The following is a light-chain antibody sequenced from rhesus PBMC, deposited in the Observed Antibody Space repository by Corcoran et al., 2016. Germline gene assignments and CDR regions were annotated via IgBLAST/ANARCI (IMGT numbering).Light chain of an antibody. J-gene: IGKJ2*01. CDR3: QQHDNSPYS. Sequence: DIQMTQSPSSLSASVGDRVTITCRASQGISNWLAWYQQKPGKAQKHLIYRAPNLETGVPSRFRGSGSWTDFTLTISSLQPEDIATYYCQQHDNSPYSFGQGTKVEIK. V-gene: IGKV1-69*01. CDR2: RAP. CDR1: QGISNW.